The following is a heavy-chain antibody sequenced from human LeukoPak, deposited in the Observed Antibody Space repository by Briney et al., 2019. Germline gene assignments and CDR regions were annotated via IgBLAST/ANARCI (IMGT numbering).Heavy chain of an antibody. V-gene: IGHV3-23*01. CDR2: ISGSGGST. CDR1: GFTFSSYA. D-gene: IGHD2-2*01. CDR3: AKHPPDCSSTSCYPLYYYYYYKDV. Sequence: GSQRLSCAASGFTFSSYAMSWVRQAPGKGLEWVSAISGSGGSTYYADSVKGRFTISRDNSKNTLYLQMNSLRAEDTAVYYCAKHPPDCSSTSCYPLYYYYYYKDVWGKGTTVTVSS. J-gene: IGHJ6*03.